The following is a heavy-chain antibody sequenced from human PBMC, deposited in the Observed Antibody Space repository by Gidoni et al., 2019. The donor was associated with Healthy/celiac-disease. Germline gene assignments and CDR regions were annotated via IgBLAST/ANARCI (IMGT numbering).Heavy chain of an antibody. D-gene: IGHD6-19*01. Sequence: QVQLVESGGGVVQPGRSLRLSCAASGFTFSSYGMHWVRQAPGKGLEWVAVIWYDGSNKYYADSVKGRFTISRDNSKNTLYLQMNSLRAEDTAVYYCARPHSSGWYYFDYWGQGTLVTVSS. CDR3: ARPHSSGWYYFDY. CDR2: IWYDGSNK. V-gene: IGHV3-33*01. J-gene: IGHJ4*02. CDR1: GFTFSSYG.